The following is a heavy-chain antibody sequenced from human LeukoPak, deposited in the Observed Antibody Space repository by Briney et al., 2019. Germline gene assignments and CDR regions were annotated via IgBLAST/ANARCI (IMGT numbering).Heavy chain of an antibody. CDR3: ARLLIYTPCFDY. Sequence: SETLSLTCTVSGGSISSYYWSWIRQPAGKGLEWIGRIYTSGSTNYNPSLKSRVTISIDTSRNQFSLKLSSVTAADTAVYYCARLLIYTPCFDYWSQGTLVTVSS. V-gene: IGHV4-4*07. J-gene: IGHJ4*02. CDR1: GGSISSYY. CDR2: IYTSGST. D-gene: IGHD3-16*01.